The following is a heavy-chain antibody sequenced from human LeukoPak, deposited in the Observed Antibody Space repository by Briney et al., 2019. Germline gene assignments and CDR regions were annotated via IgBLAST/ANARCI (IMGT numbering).Heavy chain of an antibody. V-gene: IGHV7-4-1*02. CDR2: INTNAGNP. J-gene: IGHJ5*02. CDR3: ARARRQQTPHNWFDP. CDR1: GYTFTTYA. Sequence: AASVKVSCKASGYTFTTYAMNWVRQAPGQGLEWMGWINTNAGNPTYAQGFTGRFVFSLDTSVSTAYLQISSLKAEDTAVYYCARARRQQTPHNWFDPWGQGTLVTVSS. D-gene: IGHD6-13*01.